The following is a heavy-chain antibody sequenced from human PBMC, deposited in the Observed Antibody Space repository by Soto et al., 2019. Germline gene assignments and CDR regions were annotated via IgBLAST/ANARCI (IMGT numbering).Heavy chain of an antibody. CDR2: ISAYNGNT. CDR3: ARDLLDPDGAPLGWYFDL. V-gene: IGHV1-18*01. CDR1: GYTFTSYG. J-gene: IGHJ2*01. D-gene: IGHD4-17*01. Sequence: QVQLVQSGAEVKKPGASVKVSCKASGYTFTSYGISWVRQAPGQGLEWMGWISAYNGNTNYAQKLQGRVTMTTDTSTSTAYMELRSLRSDDTAVYYCARDLLDPDGAPLGWYFDLWGRGTLVTVSS.